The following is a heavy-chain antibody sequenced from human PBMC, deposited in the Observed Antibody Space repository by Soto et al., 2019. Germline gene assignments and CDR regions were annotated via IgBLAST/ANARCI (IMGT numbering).Heavy chain of an antibody. D-gene: IGHD5-12*01. Sequence: GGSLRLSCAASGFTFSNAWMNLVRQAPGKGLEWVGRIKSKTDGWTTDYAAPVKGRFTISRDDSKNTLYLQMNSLKTEDTAVYYCTTGLVATPTWGQGTLVTVSS. CDR1: GFTFSNAW. V-gene: IGHV3-15*07. CDR2: IKSKTDGWTT. J-gene: IGHJ5*02. CDR3: TTGLVATPT.